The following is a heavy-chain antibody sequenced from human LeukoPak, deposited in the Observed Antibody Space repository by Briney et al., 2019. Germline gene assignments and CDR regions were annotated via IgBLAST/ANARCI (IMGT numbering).Heavy chain of an antibody. CDR3: ARSNYYFDN. V-gene: IGHV3-74*01. Sequence: PGGSLRLSCAASGFTISSYWMHWVRQAPGKGLVWVSRINSDESSTSYADSVKGRFTISRDNAKNTLHLQMNSLRAEDTAVYYCARSNYYFDNWGQGTLVTVSS. CDR1: GFTISSYW. CDR2: INSDESST. J-gene: IGHJ4*02.